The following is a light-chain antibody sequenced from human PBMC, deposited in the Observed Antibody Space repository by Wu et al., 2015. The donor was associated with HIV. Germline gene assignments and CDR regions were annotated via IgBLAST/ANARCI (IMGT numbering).Light chain of an antibody. CDR2: DAS. CDR1: LSVRNY. CDR3: QQRSNWPPGYT. Sequence: EIVLTQSPATLSLSPGERATLSCRASLSVRNYLAWFQQKPGQAPRLLIYDASNRATGIPARFSGSGSGTDFTLTISSLEPEDFAVYYCQQRSNWPPGYTFGQGTKLEIK. J-gene: IGKJ2*01. V-gene: IGKV3-11*01.